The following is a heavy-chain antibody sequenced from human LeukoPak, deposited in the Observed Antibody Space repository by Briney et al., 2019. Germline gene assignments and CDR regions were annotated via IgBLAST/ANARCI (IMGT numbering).Heavy chain of an antibody. J-gene: IGHJ2*01. CDR3: ARDPTLTAIQRRHFDL. D-gene: IGHD3-3*01. CDR2: IIPILGIA. CDR1: RTTFGSYS. V-gene: IGHV1-69*04. Sequence: SVKVSCKTSRTTFGSYSISWVRQAPGQGLEWMGRIIPILGIANYAQKFQGRVTITADKSTNTAYMELSSLESEDTAVYYCARDPTLTAIQRRHFDLWGRGTLVTVSA.